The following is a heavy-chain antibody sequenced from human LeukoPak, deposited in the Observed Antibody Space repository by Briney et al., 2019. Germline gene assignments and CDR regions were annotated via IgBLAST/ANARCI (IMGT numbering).Heavy chain of an antibody. J-gene: IGHJ6*03. CDR2: LYHSGNS. CDR1: GYSISSGYY. V-gene: IGHV4-38-2*02. CDR3: ARGSPRWLQFSYYYMDV. Sequence: PSETLSLTCTVSGYSISSGYYWGWIRQPPGKGLEWIGSLYHSGNSYYNPSLKSQVTISVDTSKNQFSLKLSSVTAADTAVYYCARGSPRWLQFSYYYMDVWGKGTTVTVSS. D-gene: IGHD5-24*01.